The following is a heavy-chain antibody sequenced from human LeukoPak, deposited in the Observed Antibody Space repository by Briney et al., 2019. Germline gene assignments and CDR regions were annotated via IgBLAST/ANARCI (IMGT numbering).Heavy chain of an antibody. D-gene: IGHD3-10*01. CDR1: GFTFSSYS. Sequence: GGSLRLSCAASGFTFSSYSMNWVRQAPGKGLEWVSYISSSSSTIYYADSVKGRFTISRDNAKNSLYLQMNSLRAEDTAVYYCARDSPFWTMVRDKYYFDYWGQGTLVTVSSGNYYYGMDVWGQGTTVTVSS. J-gene: IGHJ6*02. V-gene: IGHV3-48*01. CDR2: ISSSSSTI. CDR3: ARDSPFWTMVRDKYYFDYWGQGTLVTVSSGNYYYGMDV.